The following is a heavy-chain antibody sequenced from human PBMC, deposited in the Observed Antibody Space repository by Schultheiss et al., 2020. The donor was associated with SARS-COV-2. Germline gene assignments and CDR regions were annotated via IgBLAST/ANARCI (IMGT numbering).Heavy chain of an antibody. CDR1: GGSFSGYY. D-gene: IGHD1/OR15-1a*01. J-gene: IGHJ6*02. CDR3: ASSGNNGYYYYGMDV. V-gene: IGHV4-34*09. Sequence: SETLSLTCAVYGGSFSGYYWGWIRQPPGKGLEWIGSIYYSGNTYYNPSLKSRVTISVDTSKNQFSLKLSSVTAADTAVYYCASSGNNGYYYYGMDVWGQGTTVTVSS. CDR2: IYYSGNT.